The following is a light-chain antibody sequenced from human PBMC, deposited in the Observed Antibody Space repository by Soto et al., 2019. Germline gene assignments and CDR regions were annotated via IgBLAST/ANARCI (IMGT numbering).Light chain of an antibody. J-gene: IGKJ4*01. V-gene: IGKV4-1*01. CDR3: QQYYSTPLT. Sequence: DIVMTQSPDSLAVSLGERATINCKSSQSVLYSSNNKNYLAWYQQKPGQPPKLLIYWASTRESGVPDRFSGSGSRTDFTLTINSLQAEDVAVYYCQQYYSTPLTFGGGTKVEIK. CDR2: WAS. CDR1: QSVLYSSNNKNY.